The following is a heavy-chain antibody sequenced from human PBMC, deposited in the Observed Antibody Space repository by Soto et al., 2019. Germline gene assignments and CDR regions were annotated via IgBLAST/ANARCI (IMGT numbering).Heavy chain of an antibody. CDR3: ARARTDIEAARLSYWFDP. V-gene: IGHV4-59*01. J-gene: IGHJ5*02. D-gene: IGHD6-6*01. CDR2: IYYSGST. CDR1: GGSISSYY. Sequence: SETLSLTCTVSGGSISSYYWSWIRQPPGKGLEWIGYIYYSGSTNYNPSLKSRVTISVDTSKNQFSLKLSSVTAADTAVYYCARARTDIEAARLSYWFDPWGQGTLVTVSS.